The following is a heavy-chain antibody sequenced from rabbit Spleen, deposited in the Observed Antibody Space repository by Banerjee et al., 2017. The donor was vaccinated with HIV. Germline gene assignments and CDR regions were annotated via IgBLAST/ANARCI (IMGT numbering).Heavy chain of an antibody. J-gene: IGHJ4*01. CDR1: GFTLSSYY. D-gene: IGHD4-1*01. V-gene: IGHV1S7*01. CDR2: IDPIFGIT. Sequence: HLKESGGGLVQPGGSLKLSCKASGFTLSSYYMNWVRQAPGKGLEWIGYIDPIFGITYYANWVNGRFSISRENAQNTVFLQMTSLTAAGTATYFCARETSSGWGVVSFYFNLWGPGTLVTVS. CDR3: ARETSSGWGVVSFYFNL.